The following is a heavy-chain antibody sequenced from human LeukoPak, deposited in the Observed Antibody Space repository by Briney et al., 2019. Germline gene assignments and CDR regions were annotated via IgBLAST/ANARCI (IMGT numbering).Heavy chain of an antibody. V-gene: IGHV1-2*06. CDR3: ARDNLLDAFDI. CDR2: INPNSGGT. CDR1: GYTFTGCY. J-gene: IGHJ3*02. Sequence: ASVKVSCKASGYTFTGCYIHWVRQAPGQGLEWMGRINPNSGGTNYAQKFQGRVTMTRDTSISTAYMELSRLRSDDTAVYYCARDNLLDAFDIWGQGTMVTVSS.